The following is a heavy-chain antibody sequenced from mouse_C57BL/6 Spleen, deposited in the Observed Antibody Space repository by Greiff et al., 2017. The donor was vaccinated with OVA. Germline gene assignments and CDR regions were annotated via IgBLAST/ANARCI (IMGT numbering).Heavy chain of an antibody. D-gene: IGHD2-2*01. CDR3: ALMVNDFDY. Sequence: QVQLQQPGAELVMPGASVKLSCKASGYTFTSYWMHWVKQRPGQGLEWIGEIDPSDSYTNYNQKFKGKSTLTVDKSSSTAYMQLSRLTSEDAGVYYDALMVNDFDYWGQGTTLTGSS. CDR2: IDPSDSYT. J-gene: IGHJ2*01. CDR1: GYTFTSYW. V-gene: IGHV1-69*01.